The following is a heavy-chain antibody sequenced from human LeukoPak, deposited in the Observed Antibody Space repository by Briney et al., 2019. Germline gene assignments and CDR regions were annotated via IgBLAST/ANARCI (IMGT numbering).Heavy chain of an antibody. CDR2: ISRNGRNT. J-gene: IGHJ1*01. CDR1: GFTLSSYS. D-gene: IGHD6-19*01. Sequence: GGSLRLSCAASGFTLSSYSMHWVRQAPGKGLEFVSAISRNGRNTYYANSVKGGFTISRDISKNTLYLQMGSLRPEDMAVYYCARVDSGSACASWGQGILVTVSS. CDR3: ARVDSGSACAS. V-gene: IGHV3-64*01.